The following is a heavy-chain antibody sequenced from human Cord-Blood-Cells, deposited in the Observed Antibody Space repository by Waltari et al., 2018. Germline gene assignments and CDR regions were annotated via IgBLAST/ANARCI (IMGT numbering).Heavy chain of an antibody. CDR1: GLTFSSYW. Sequence: EVQLVESGGGLVPPGGSLRLSCAASGLTFSSYWMSWVRQAPGKGLEWVANIKQDGSEKYYVDSVKGRFTISRDNAKNSLYLQMNSLRADDTAVYYCASVFFDWLLCYWGQGTLVTVSS. V-gene: IGHV3-7*01. J-gene: IGHJ4*02. CDR3: ASVFFDWLLCY. D-gene: IGHD3-9*01. CDR2: IKQDGSEK.